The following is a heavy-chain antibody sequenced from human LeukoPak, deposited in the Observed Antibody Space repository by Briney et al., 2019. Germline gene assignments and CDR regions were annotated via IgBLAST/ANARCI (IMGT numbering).Heavy chain of an antibody. D-gene: IGHD2-21*02. V-gene: IGHV4-59*12. CDR2: IYYSGNT. J-gene: IGHJ4*02. CDR1: GGSISGYY. CDR3: ARATAISPFNY. Sequence: SETLSLTCTVSGGSISGYYWSWIRQPPGKGLEWIGYIYYSGNTYYNPSLKSRVTISVDTSKNQFSLKLSSVTAADTAVYYCARATAISPFNYWGQGTLVTVSS.